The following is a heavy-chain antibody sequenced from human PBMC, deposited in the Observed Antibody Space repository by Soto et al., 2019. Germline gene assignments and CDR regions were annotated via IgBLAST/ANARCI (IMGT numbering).Heavy chain of an antibody. CDR3: ARALPQWELLFAY. V-gene: IGHV3-30-3*01. CDR1: GFTFSSYA. Sequence: QVQLVESGGGVVQPGRSLRLSCAASGFTFSSYAMHWVRQAPGKGLEWVAVISYDGSNKYYADSVKGRFTISRDNSKNTLYLQMNSLRAEDTAVYYCARALPQWELLFAYWGQGTLVTVSS. D-gene: IGHD1-26*01. J-gene: IGHJ4*02. CDR2: ISYDGSNK.